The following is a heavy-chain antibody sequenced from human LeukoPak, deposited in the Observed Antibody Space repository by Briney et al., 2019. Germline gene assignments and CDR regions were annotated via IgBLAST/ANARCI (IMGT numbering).Heavy chain of an antibody. Sequence: GASVKVSCKASGYTFTGYYMHWVRQAPGQGLEWMGWINPNSGGTNYAQKFQGRVTMTRDTSISTAYMELSRLRSDDTAVYYCARDDYGGNSPDFDYWGQGTLVTVSS. CDR3: ARDDYGGNSPDFDY. CDR1: GYTFTGYY. J-gene: IGHJ4*02. V-gene: IGHV1-2*02. D-gene: IGHD4-23*01. CDR2: INPNSGGT.